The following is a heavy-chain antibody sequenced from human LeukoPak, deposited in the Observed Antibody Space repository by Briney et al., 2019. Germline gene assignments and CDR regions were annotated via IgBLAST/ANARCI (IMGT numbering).Heavy chain of an antibody. CDR2: IQYDGTNK. CDR3: AKGPPLLRYFDWLSDY. D-gene: IGHD3-9*01. CDR1: GFTFSTYG. V-gene: IGHV3-30*02. J-gene: IGHJ4*02. Sequence: GGSLRLSCAASGFTFSTYGMHWVRQAPDKGLEWVAFIQYDGTNKYYADSVKGRFTISRDNSKNTLYLQMNSLRTEDTAVYYCAKGPPLLRYFDWLSDYWGQGTLVTVSS.